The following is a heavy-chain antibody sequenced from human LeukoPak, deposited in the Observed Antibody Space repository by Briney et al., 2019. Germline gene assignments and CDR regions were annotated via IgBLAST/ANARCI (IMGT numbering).Heavy chain of an antibody. CDR2: IYYSGST. Sequence: SETLSLTCTVSGGSISSYYWSWIRQPPGKGLEWIGYIYYSGSTYYNPSLKSRVTISVDTSKNQFSLKLSSVTAADTAVYYCAAEWLLFNWFDPWGQGTLVTVSS. J-gene: IGHJ5*02. CDR1: GGSISSYY. CDR3: AAEWLLFNWFDP. V-gene: IGHV4-59*06. D-gene: IGHD3-3*01.